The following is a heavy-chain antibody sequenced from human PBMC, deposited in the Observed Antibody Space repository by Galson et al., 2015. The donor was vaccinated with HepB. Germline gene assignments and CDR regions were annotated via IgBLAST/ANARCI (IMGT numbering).Heavy chain of an antibody. CDR2: IYTSGST. D-gene: IGHD3-22*01. Sequence: LSLTCTVSGGSISSYYWSWIRQPAGKGLEWIGRIYTSGSTNYNPSLKSRVTMSVDTSKNQFSLKLSSVTAADTAVYYCARDHDSSGYYYYYYGMDVWGQGTTVTVSS. CDR3: ARDHDSSGYYYYYYGMDV. CDR1: GGSISSYY. J-gene: IGHJ6*02. V-gene: IGHV4-4*07.